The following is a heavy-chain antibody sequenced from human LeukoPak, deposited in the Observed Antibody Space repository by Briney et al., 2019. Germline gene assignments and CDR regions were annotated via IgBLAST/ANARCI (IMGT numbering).Heavy chain of an antibody. CDR1: GGSISSYY. V-gene: IGHV4-59*01. J-gene: IGHJ4*02. Sequence: SETLSLTCTVSGGSISSYYWSWIRQPPGKGLEWIGYIYYSGSTNYNPSLKSRVTISVDTSKNQFSLKLSSVTAADTAVYYCAREGHFDWSLNYWGQGTLVTVSS. D-gene: IGHD3-9*01. CDR2: IYYSGST. CDR3: AREGHFDWSLNY.